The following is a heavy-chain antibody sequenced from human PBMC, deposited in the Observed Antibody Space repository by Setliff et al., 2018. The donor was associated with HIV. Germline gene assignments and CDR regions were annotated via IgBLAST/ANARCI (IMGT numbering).Heavy chain of an antibody. J-gene: IGHJ3*02. CDR1: GDSISSYS. CDR3: ARVGQQQLVLNDAFDI. D-gene: IGHD6-13*01. V-gene: IGHV4-4*07. CDR2: IYTSGST. Sequence: PSETLSLTCTVSGDSISSYSWAWIRQPAGKGLEWIGRIYTSGSTNYNPSLKSRVTMSVDTSKNQFSLKLSSVTAADTAVYYCARVGQQQLVLNDAFDIWGQGTMVTVSS.